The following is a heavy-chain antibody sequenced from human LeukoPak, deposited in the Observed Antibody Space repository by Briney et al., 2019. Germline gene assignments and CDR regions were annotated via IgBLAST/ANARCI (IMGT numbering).Heavy chain of an antibody. CDR3: ATRDGRKSGYYHYYYYYMDV. Sequence: SVKVSRKASGGTFSSYAISWVRQAPGQGLEWMGGIILIFGTANYAQKFQGRVTITADESTSTAYMELSSLRSEDTAVYYCATRDGRKSGYYHYYYYYMDVWGKGTTVTVSS. V-gene: IGHV1-69*13. CDR1: GGTFSSYA. D-gene: IGHD3-3*01. CDR2: IILIFGTA. J-gene: IGHJ6*03.